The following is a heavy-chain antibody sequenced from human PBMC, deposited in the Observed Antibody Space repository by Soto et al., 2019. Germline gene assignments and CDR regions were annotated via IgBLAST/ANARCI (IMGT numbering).Heavy chain of an antibody. CDR3: AKDLYDILPGRAPFDY. V-gene: IGHV3-30*18. D-gene: IGHD3-9*01. Sequence: PGGSLRLSWAASGFTFSSYGMHLIRQAPGKGLEWVAVISYDGSNKYYADPVKGRFTISRDNSKNTLYLQMNSLRAEDTAVYYCAKDLYDILPGRAPFDYWGQGTLVTVSS. CDR1: GFTFSSYG. J-gene: IGHJ4*02. CDR2: ISYDGSNK.